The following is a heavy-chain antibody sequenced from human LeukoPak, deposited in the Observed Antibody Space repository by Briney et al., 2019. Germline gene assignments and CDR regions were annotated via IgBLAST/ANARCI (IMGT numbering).Heavy chain of an antibody. CDR1: GASISGSNYY. Sequence: SETLSLTCAVSGASISGSNYYWAWIRQPPGKGLEWIGTIHRSGRTYYNPSLKTRVTMSVDTSKNQFSLNMTSVTAAHTAVYYCVTAVTTSSRDAFDIWGQGAMVIVSA. V-gene: IGHV4-39*01. CDR3: VTAVTTSSRDAFDI. CDR2: IHRSGRT. D-gene: IGHD4-17*01. J-gene: IGHJ3*02.